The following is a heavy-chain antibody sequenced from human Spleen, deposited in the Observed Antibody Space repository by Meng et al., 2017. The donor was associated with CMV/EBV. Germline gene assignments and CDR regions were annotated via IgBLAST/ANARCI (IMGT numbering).Heavy chain of an antibody. Sequence: GSLRLSCTVSGGSISSYYWTWIRQSPGKGLEWIGYISDTGSTKDNPSLKSRVTLSIDTFKNQFSLKLRSVTAADTAIYYCARGRGSGYPQGGYFQHWGQGTLVTVSS. CDR2: ISDTGST. CDR3: ARGRGSGYPQGGYFQH. V-gene: IGHV4-59*01. J-gene: IGHJ1*01. CDR1: GGSISSYY. D-gene: IGHD3-3*01.